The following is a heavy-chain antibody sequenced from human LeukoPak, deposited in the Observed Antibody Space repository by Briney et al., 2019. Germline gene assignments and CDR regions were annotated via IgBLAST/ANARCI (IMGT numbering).Heavy chain of an antibody. CDR1: GDSISSSNW. CDR3: ASSSFARGYFDY. V-gene: IGHV4-4*02. D-gene: IGHD6-6*01. J-gene: IGHJ4*02. CDR2: IYHIGST. Sequence: SETLSLTCAVSGDSISSSNWWSWVRQPPGKGLEWIGEIYHIGSTNYNPSLKSRVTISVDKSKNQSSLKLSSVTAADTAVYYCASSSFARGYFDYWGQGTLVTVSS.